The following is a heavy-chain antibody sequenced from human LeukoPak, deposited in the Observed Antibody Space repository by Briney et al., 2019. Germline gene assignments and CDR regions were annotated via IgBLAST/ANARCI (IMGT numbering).Heavy chain of an antibody. CDR2: ISAYNGNT. CDR3: ARDAPPEYDYGDRRPYGMDV. Sequence: ASVKVSCKASGYTFTSYGISWVRQAPGQGLEWMGWISAYNGNTNYAQKLQGRVTMTTDTSTSTAYMELRSLRSDDTAVYYCARDAPPEYDYGDRRPYGMDVWGQGTTVTVSS. V-gene: IGHV1-18*01. J-gene: IGHJ6*02. D-gene: IGHD4-17*01. CDR1: GYTFTSYG.